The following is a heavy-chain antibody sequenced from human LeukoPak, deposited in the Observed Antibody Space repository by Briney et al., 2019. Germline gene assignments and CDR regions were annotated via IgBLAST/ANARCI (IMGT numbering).Heavy chain of an antibody. CDR3: ARDRYRGVVATIPLVPFDY. CDR1: GFTFNNYN. Sequence: GGSLRLSCAASGFTFNNYNMSWVRQAPGKGLEWVSVIYSGGSTYYADSVKGRFTISRDNSKNTLYLQMNSLRAEDTAVYYCARDRYRGVVATIPLVPFDYWGQGTLVTVSS. CDR2: IYSGGST. J-gene: IGHJ4*02. V-gene: IGHV3-66*01. D-gene: IGHD5-12*01.